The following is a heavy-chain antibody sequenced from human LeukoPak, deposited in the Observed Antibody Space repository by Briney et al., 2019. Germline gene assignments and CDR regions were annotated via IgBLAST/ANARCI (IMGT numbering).Heavy chain of an antibody. CDR1: GFIFSDSA. D-gene: IGHD3-10*01. J-gene: IGHJ6*04. Sequence: PGGSLRLSCAASGFIFSDSAIHWVRQASGKGLEWVGRIRSKTNGYATAYAASVKGRFTISRDDSKNTAYLQMNTLKTEDTALYYCTRHDDRHSGSDVWGKGTTVTVSS. CDR3: TRHDDRHSGSDV. V-gene: IGHV3-73*01. CDR2: IRSKTNGYAT.